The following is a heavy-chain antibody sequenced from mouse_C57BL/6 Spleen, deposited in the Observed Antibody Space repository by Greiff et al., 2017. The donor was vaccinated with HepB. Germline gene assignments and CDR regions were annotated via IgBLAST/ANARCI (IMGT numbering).Heavy chain of an antibody. V-gene: IGHV5-17*01. Sequence: EVKLQESGGGLVKPGGSLKLSCAASGFTFSDYGMHWVRQAPEKGLEWVAYISSGSSTIYYADTVKGRFTISRDTAKNTLFLQMTSLRSEDTAMYYCARGGLEVPFDYWGQGTTLTVSS. CDR2: ISSGSSTI. CDR1: GFTFSDYG. CDR3: ARGGLEVPFDY. D-gene: IGHD3-1*01. J-gene: IGHJ2*01.